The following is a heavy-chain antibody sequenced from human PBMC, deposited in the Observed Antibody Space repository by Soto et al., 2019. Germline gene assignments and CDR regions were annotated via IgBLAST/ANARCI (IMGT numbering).Heavy chain of an antibody. D-gene: IGHD3-16*02. CDR2: ISYRGHT. CDR3: ARSVRLGALSFRY. Sequence: SETLSLRYSVSEGSSTDAGCYRSCIRHRPLQGLERIGYISYRGHTYYKPPLKSRLTISLDTSKNQFSLRLTSVTVADTAVYYCARSVRLGALSFRYWSQGTLLTVSS. J-gene: IGHJ4*02. V-gene: IGHV4-31*03. CDR1: EGSSTDAGCY.